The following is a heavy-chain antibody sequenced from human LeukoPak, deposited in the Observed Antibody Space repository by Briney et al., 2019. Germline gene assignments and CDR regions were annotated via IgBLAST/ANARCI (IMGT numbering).Heavy chain of an antibody. J-gene: IGHJ6*03. CDR2: INPNSGAT. CDR1: GYIFTGHL. D-gene: IGHD5-12*01. Sequence: GASVKVSCKGSGYIFTGHLIHWVRQAPGQGLEWMGWINPNSGATTYAQKFKGRVTMTGDTSTSTAYMELSGLRSDDTAIYFCARDERRGYSGYDPYYMDVWGKGTTLAVSS. CDR3: ARDERRGYSGYDPYYMDV. V-gene: IGHV1-2*02.